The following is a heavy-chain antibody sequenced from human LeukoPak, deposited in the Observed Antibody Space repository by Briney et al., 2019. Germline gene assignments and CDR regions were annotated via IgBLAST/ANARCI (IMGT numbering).Heavy chain of an antibody. CDR3: AKAGPDYDILTGGYFDY. CDR2: ISGSGGST. V-gene: IGHV3-23*01. D-gene: IGHD3-9*01. CDR1: GFTFSSCA. Sequence: PGGSLRLSCAASGFTFSSCAMSWVRQAPGKGLEWVSAISGSGGSTYYADSVKGRFTISRDNSKNTLYLQMNSLRAEDTAVYYCAKAGPDYDILTGGYFDYWAREPWSPSPQ. J-gene: IGHJ4*02.